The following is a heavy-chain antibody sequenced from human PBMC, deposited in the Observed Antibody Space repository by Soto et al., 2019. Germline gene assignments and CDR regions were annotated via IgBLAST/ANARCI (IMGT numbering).Heavy chain of an antibody. J-gene: IGHJ6*02. CDR3: ARATYYYDSSGYFYYYYYYGMDV. CDR2: ISAYNGNT. V-gene: IGHV1-18*04. CDR1: GYTFTSYG. D-gene: IGHD3-22*01. Sequence: ASVKVSCKASGYTFTSYGISWVRQAPGQGLEWMGWISAYNGNTNYAQKLQGRVTMTTDTSTSTAYMELSSLRSEDTAVYYCARATYYYDSSGYFYYYYYYGMDVWGQGTTVTVSS.